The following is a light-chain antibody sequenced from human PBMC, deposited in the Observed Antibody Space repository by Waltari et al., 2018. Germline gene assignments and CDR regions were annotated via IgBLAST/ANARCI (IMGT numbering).Light chain of an antibody. V-gene: IGKV4-1*01. CDR1: QSVLYSSNNKNY. Sequence: DIVMTQSPDSLAVSLGERATINCKSSQSVLYSSNNKNYLAWHQQKPGQPPKLLLYWASTRESGVPDRFSGSGSGTDFTLTISSLQADDFATYYCLQYNSYPWTFGQGTTVEIK. J-gene: IGKJ1*01. CDR3: LQYNSYPWT. CDR2: WAS.